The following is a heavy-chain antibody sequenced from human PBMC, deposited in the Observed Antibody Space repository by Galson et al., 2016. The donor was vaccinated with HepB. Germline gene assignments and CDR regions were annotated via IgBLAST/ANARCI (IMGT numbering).Heavy chain of an antibody. CDR3: TRLNYHVSEDYYWFDP. J-gene: IGHJ5*02. V-gene: IGHV3-73*01. CDR2: IGSKVNSYAT. Sequence: SLRLSCAASGFSFNGSAMHWVRQAPGKGLEWVGRIGSKVNSYATIYPVSVRGRFTISRDDSKNTAYLQMNSLTTEDTAVYYCTRLNYHVSEDYYWFDPWGQGTLVTVSS. D-gene: IGHD3-10*01. CDR1: GFSFNGSA.